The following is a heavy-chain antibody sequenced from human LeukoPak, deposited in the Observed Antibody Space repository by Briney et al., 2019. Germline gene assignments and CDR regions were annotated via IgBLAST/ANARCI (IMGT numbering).Heavy chain of an antibody. CDR2: ISAYNGNT. V-gene: IGHV1-18*04. J-gene: IGHJ4*02. Sequence: ASVKVSCKASGYTFTGYYMHWVRQAPGQGLEWMGWISAYNGNTNYAQKLQGRVTMTTDTSTSTAYMELRSLRSDDTAVYYCARDSLYGDYEDYWGQGTLVTVSS. D-gene: IGHD4-17*01. CDR1: GYTFTGYY. CDR3: ARDSLYGDYEDY.